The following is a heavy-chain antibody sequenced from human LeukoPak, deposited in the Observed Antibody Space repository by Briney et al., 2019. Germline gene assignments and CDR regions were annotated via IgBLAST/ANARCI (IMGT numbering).Heavy chain of an antibody. CDR2: ISGSGGST. J-gene: IGHJ4*02. CDR3: AKTSVGEGRISGSGYFDN. Sequence: PGGSLRLSCAASGFTFSSYAMSWVRQAPGKGLEWVSAISGSGGSTYYADSVKGRFTISRDNSKNTLYLQMNSLRAEDTAVYYCAKTSVGEGRISGSGYFDNWGQGTLVTVSS. D-gene: IGHD2-15*01. CDR1: GFTFSSYA. V-gene: IGHV3-23*01.